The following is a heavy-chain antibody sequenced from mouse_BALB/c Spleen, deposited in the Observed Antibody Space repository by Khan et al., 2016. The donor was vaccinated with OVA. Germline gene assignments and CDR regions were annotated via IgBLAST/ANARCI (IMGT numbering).Heavy chain of an antibody. D-gene: IGHD1-1*02. CDR3: TRKGDYGIAMDY. CDR2: IDPETGGT. V-gene: IGHV1-15*01. Sequence: QVQLQQPGAELVRPGASVTLSCKASGYTFTDYEMHWVKQTPVHGLKWIGAIDPETGGTAYNQKFKGKATLTADKSSSTAFMELRSLTSEDSAVYYCTRKGDYGIAMDYWGQGTSVTVSS. J-gene: IGHJ4*01. CDR1: GYTFTDYE.